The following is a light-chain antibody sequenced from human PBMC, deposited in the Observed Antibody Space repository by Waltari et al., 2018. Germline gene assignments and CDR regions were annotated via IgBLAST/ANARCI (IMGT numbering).Light chain of an antibody. V-gene: IGLV3-19*01. CDR1: SLRSYY. J-gene: IGLJ2*01. CDR2: GKN. Sequence: SSELTQDPAVSVALGQTVRITCQGDSLRSYYASWYQQKPGPAPVLVIYGKNNRPSGIPDRFSGSSSGNTASLTITGAQAEDEADYYCNSRDSSGNHEFGGGTKLTVL. CDR3: NSRDSSGNHE.